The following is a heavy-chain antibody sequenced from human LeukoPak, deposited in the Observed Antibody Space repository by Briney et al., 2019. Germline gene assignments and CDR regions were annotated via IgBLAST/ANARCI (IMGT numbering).Heavy chain of an antibody. V-gene: IGHV3-74*01. D-gene: IGHD3-10*01. CDR2: TYSDGSST. Sequence: GGSLRLSCAASGFPFGSYWMHWVRQAPGRGVGWVSRTYSDGSSTIYADSVKGRFTVSRDNAKNTHYLVMNRLRDEDTAVYYCARGRGSRSDYDYWGQGTLVTVSS. CDR1: GFPFGSYW. J-gene: IGHJ4*02. CDR3: ARGRGSRSDYDY.